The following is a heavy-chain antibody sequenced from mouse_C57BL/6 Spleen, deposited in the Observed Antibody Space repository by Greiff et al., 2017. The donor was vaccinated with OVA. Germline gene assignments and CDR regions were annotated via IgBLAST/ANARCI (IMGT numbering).Heavy chain of an antibody. CDR2: ILPGSGST. CDR3: ATLNWDYAMDY. V-gene: IGHV1-9*01. CDR1: GYTFTGYW. J-gene: IGHJ4*01. Sequence: VQLQQSGAELMKPGASVKLSCKATGYTFTGYWIEWVKQRPGHGLEWIGEILPGSGSTNYNEKFKGKAKFTADTSSNTAYMQLSSLTTEDSVIYYCATLNWDYAMDYWGQGTSVTVSS. D-gene: IGHD4-1*02.